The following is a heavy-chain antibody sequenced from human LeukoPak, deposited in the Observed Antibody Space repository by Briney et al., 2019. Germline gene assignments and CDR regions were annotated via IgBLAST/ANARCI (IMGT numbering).Heavy chain of an antibody. Sequence: SVKVSCKASGGTFSSYAISWVRRAPGQGLEWMGRIIPILGIANYAQKFQGRVTITADKSTSTAYMELSSLRSEDTAVYYCARDGSGWYYFDYWGQGTLVTVSS. CDR3: ARDGSGWYYFDY. CDR2: IIPILGIA. D-gene: IGHD6-19*01. J-gene: IGHJ4*02. CDR1: GGTFSSYA. V-gene: IGHV1-69*04.